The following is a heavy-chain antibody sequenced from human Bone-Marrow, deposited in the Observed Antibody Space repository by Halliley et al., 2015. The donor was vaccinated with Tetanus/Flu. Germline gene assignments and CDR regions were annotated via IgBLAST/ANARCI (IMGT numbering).Heavy chain of an antibody. CDR2: MTGSGNRT. D-gene: IGHD3-16*01. J-gene: IGHJ3*01. Sequence: SLRLSCAASGFSFSSYTMTWVRQAPGKGLEWVSTMTGSGNRTFYADSVKGRFTISRDKSKNTLFLQMNSLRADDTAVYFCARVWGLDPLDVWGRGTMVTVSS. CDR1: GFSFSSYT. CDR3: ARVWGLDPLDV. V-gene: IGHV3-23*01.